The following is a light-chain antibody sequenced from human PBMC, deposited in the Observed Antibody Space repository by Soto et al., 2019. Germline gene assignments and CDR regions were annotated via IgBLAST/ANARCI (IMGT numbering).Light chain of an antibody. J-gene: IGKJ1*01. V-gene: IGKV3D-20*02. CDR2: GAS. CDR3: QQRSNWPPWT. Sequence: EIVLTQSPGTLSLSPGEGATLSCRASQSVSGDYLAWYQSKPGQAPRLLIHGASNRATGIPDRFSGSGSGTDFTLTISSLEPEDFAVYYCQQRSNWPPWTFGQGTKV. CDR1: QSVSGDY.